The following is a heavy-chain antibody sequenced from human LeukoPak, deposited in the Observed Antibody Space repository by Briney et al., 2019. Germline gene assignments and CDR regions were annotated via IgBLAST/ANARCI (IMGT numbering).Heavy chain of an antibody. D-gene: IGHD5-18*01. V-gene: IGHV3-7*01. CDR2: IKQDGSEK. J-gene: IGHJ3*02. CDR1: GFTFISYW. Sequence: PGGSLRLSCATSGFTFISYWMSWIRQAPGKGLEWVANIKQDGSEKYYVDSVKGRFTISRDNAKNSPYLQMNSLRAEDTAVYYCARVDSAMVWSGAFDIWGQGTMVTVSS. CDR3: ARVDSAMVWSGAFDI.